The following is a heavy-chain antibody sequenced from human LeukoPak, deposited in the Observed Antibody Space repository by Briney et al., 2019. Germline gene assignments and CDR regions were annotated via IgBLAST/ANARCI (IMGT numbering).Heavy chain of an antibody. CDR2: INHSGST. CDR1: GGSFSGYY. Sequence: ASETLSLTCAVYGGSFSGYYWSWIRQPPGKGLEWIGEINHSGSTNYNPSLKSRVTISVDTSKNQFSLKLSSVTAADTAVYYCARGYYSGSYYFDYWGQGTLVTVSS. D-gene: IGHD1-26*01. V-gene: IGHV4-34*01. J-gene: IGHJ4*02. CDR3: ARGYYSGSYYFDY.